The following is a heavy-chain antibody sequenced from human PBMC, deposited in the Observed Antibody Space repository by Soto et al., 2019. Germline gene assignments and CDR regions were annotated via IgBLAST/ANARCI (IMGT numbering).Heavy chain of an antibody. V-gene: IGHV4-31*03. D-gene: IGHD4-17*01. J-gene: IGHJ4*02. CDR3: ARLGSDYLHGNYFDY. CDR2: IYYSGST. Sequence: QVQLQESGPGLVKPSQTLSLTCTVSGGSISSGGYYWSWIRHHPGKGLEWIGYIYYSGSTYYNPSLKRRVTISVDTSKNQFSLKLSSVTAADTAVYYCARLGSDYLHGNYFDYWGQGTLVTVSS. CDR1: GGSISSGGYY.